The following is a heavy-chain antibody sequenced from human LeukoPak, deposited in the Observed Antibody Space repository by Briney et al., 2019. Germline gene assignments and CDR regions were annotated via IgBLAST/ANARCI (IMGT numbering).Heavy chain of an antibody. J-gene: IGHJ4*02. CDR3: ARGPRRPYGGNSGSSDYFDY. V-gene: IGHV1-69*13. Sequence: GASVKVSCKASGGTFSSYAISWVRQAPGQGLEWMGGIIPIFGTANYAQKFQGRVTITADESTSTAYMELSSLRSEDTAVYYCARGPRRPYGGNSGSSDYFDYWGQGTLVTVSS. CDR1: GGTFSSYA. D-gene: IGHD4-23*01. CDR2: IIPIFGTA.